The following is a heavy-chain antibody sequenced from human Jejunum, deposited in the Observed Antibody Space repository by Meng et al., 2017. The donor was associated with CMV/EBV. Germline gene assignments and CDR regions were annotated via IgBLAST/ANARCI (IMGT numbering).Heavy chain of an antibody. J-gene: IGHJ4*02. CDR3: ARAYSTSSPHFDF. CDR1: GGSFSRSA. D-gene: IGHD6-6*01. Sequence: SGGSFSRSAISWVRQAPGQGLEWMGGIIPFLGSTIYAQKFQGRVTITTDESTSTAYMELSSLRSEDTAVYYCARAYSTSSPHFDFWGQGTLVTVSS. V-gene: IGHV1-69*05. CDR2: IIPFLGST.